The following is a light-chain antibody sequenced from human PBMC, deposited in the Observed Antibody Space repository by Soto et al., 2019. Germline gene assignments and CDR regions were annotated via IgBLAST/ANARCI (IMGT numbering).Light chain of an antibody. CDR2: GAS. CDR3: QHYDNWPPLT. CDR1: QSVSRK. V-gene: IGKV3-15*01. Sequence: EIVMTQSPGTLSVSPGERATLSCRASQSVSRKLAWYQQKPGRAPRLLIYGASTRATGIPSRFSGSGSGTEFTLTISSLQSEDFAVYYCQHYDNWPPLTFGGGTKVEIK. J-gene: IGKJ4*01.